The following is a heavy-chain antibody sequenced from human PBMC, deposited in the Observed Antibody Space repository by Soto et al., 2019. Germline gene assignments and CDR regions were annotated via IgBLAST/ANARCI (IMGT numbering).Heavy chain of an antibody. J-gene: IGHJ4*02. V-gene: IGHV3-23*01. Sequence: PGGSLRLSCAASEFIFTNYDINWVRQAPGKGLEWVSAIAVHDNTNYADFVRGRFTISRDDSTNTVYLQMNRLRLDDTAVYYCAKEARVTSPAGEYFDHYAQRTLVTVSS. D-gene: IGHD3-16*01. CDR2: IAVHDNT. CDR1: EFIFTNYD. CDR3: AKEARVTSPAGEYFDH.